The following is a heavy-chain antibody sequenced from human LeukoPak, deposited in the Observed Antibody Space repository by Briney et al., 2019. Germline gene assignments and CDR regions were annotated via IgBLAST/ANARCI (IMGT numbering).Heavy chain of an antibody. CDR2: ISGSGGIT. CDR3: ANSRNVSPRDY. CDR1: GFTFTNYA. J-gene: IGHJ4*02. V-gene: IGHV3-23*01. Sequence: PGGSLRLSCAASGFTFTNYAMTWVRQAPGKGLEWVSAISGSGGITSYADSVKGRFTISRDNSKNTLYLQMNSLRAEDTAVYYCANSRNVSPRDYWGQGTLVTVSS. D-gene: IGHD1-1*01.